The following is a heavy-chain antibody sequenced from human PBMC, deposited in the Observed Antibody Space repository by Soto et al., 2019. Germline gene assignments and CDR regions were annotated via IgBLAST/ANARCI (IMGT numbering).Heavy chain of an antibody. Sequence: PSETLSLTCTVSGGSISSYYWSWIRQPPGKGLEWIGYIYYSGSTNYNPSLKSRVTISVDTSKNQFSLKLSSVTAADTAVYYCARCATSGNYYYYYYMDVWGKGTTVTVSS. D-gene: IGHD6-25*01. V-gene: IGHV4-59*01. CDR2: IYYSGST. J-gene: IGHJ6*03. CDR3: ARCATSGNYYYYYYMDV. CDR1: GGSISSYY.